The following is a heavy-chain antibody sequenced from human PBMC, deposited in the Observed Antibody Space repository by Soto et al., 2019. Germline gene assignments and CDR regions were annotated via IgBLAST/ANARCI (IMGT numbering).Heavy chain of an antibody. J-gene: IGHJ6*02. CDR3: GRGYNNETWLQKNYYGMDV. V-gene: IGHV3-33*01. CDR2: IWYDGSNK. CDR1: GFTFSSYG. Sequence: GGSLRLSCAASGFTFSSYGMHWVRQAPGKGLEWVAVIWYDGSNKYYADSVKGRFTISRDNSKNTLYLQMNSLRAEDTAVYYCGRGYNNETWLQKNYYGMDVWGQGTSVTVSS. D-gene: IGHD2-2*02.